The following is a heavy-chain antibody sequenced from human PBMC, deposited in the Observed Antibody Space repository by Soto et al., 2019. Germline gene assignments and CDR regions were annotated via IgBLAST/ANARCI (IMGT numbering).Heavy chain of an antibody. D-gene: IGHD5-12*01. J-gene: IGHJ4*02. CDR2: INYSGCT. Sequence: SETLSLTCTVSCGSISSGGYYLRWTRQHPGKGLEWIGYINYSGCTYYNRSRKSRVTISVYTSKNQFSLKLSSVTGADTAVYYCAVSTRYSGPDGYWRQGTLVTVS. CDR3: AVSTRYSGPDGY. CDR1: CGSISSGGYY. V-gene: IGHV4-31*03.